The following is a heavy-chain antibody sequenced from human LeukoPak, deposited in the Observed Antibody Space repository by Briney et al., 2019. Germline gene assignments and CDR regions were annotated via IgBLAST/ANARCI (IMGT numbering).Heavy chain of an antibody. J-gene: IGHJ4*02. CDR2: IGSSGSNT. CDR3: VYGGDRGH. D-gene: IGHD1-14*01. Sequence: PGGSLRLSCAASGFTFSSSTMNWVRQAPGQGLEWVSSIGSSGSNTHYADSVKGRFTIPRDNAKNSVYLQMNSLRDEDTAVYYCVYGGDRGHWGQGTLVTVSS. CDR1: GFTFSSST. V-gene: IGHV3-21*01.